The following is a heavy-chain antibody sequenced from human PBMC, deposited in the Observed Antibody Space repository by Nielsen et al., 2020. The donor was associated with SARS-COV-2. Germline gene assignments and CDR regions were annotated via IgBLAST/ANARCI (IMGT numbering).Heavy chain of an antibody. CDR3: ARDIAADHYYYGMDV. J-gene: IGHJ6*02. D-gene: IGHD6-6*01. CDR1: GFTFSSYA. Sequence: GESLKISCAASGFTFSSYAMSWVRQAPGKGLEWVSAISGSGGSTYYADSVKGRFTISRDNSKNTLYLQMNSLRAEDTAVYYCARDIAADHYYYGMDVWGQGTTVTVSS. V-gene: IGHV3-23*01. CDR2: ISGSGGST.